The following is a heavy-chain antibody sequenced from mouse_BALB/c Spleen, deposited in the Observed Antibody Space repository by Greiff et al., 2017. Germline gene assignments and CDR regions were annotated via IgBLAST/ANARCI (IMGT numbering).Heavy chain of an antibody. CDR3: ARDRGATTMITTGPFDY. J-gene: IGHJ2*01. CDR2: IWAVGST. CDR1: GFSLTSYG. Sequence: VKLQQSGPGLVAPSQSLSITCTVSGFSLTSYGVHWVRQPPGKGLEWLGVIWAVGSTNYNSALMSRLSISKDNSKSQVFLKMNSLQTDDTAMYYCARDRGATTMITTGPFDYWGQGTTLTVSS. D-gene: IGHD2-4*01. V-gene: IGHV2-9*02.